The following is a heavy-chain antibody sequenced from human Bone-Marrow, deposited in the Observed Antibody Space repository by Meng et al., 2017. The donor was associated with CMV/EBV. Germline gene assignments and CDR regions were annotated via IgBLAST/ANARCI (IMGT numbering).Heavy chain of an antibody. D-gene: IGHD2-2*01. CDR1: GGTFSSYA. J-gene: IGHJ5*02. CDR2: IIPIFGTA. CDR3: ARGKRLGRGAIVVVPAALHNWFDP. V-gene: IGHV1-69*05. Sequence: SVKVSCKASGGTFSSYAISWVRQAPGQGLEWMGGIIPIFGTANYAQKFQGRVTITTDESTSTAYMELSSLRSEDTAVYYCARGKRLGRGAIVVVPAALHNWFDPWGQRTLVTVSS.